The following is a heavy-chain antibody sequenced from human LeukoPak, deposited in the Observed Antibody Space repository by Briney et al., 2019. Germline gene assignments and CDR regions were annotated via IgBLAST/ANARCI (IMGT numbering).Heavy chain of an antibody. J-gene: IGHJ5*02. D-gene: IGHD2-2*01. V-gene: IGHV1-69*01. CDR2: IIPIFGTA. Sequence: ASVKVSCKASGGTFSSYAISWVRQAPGQGLEWMGGIIPIFGTANYAQKFQGRVTITADESTSTAYMELSCLRSEDTAVYYCARGYCSSTSCYGGWFDPWGQGTLVTVSS. CDR1: GGTFSSYA. CDR3: ARGYCSSTSCYGGWFDP.